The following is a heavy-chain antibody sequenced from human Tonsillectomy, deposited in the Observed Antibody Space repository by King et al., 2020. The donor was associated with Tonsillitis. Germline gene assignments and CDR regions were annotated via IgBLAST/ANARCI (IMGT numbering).Heavy chain of an antibody. CDR2: ISYDGGNN. Sequence: VQLVESGGGVVQPGRSLRLSCAASGFTFNTYAMYWVRQAPGKGLEGVAVISYDGGNNHYADSVKGRFTISSDNSKNALDLQMNSLRPEDTAMYYCATRPPIGRCVVDYCYVWDYWGQGALVTVSS. D-gene: IGHD3-16*01. V-gene: IGHV3-30*01. J-gene: IGHJ4*02. CDR3: ATRPPIGRCVVDYCYVWDY. CDR1: GFTFNTYA.